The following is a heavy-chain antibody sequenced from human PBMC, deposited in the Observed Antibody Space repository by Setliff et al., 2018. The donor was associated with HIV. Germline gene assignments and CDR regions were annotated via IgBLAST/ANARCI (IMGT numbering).Heavy chain of an antibody. J-gene: IGHJ4*02. CDR1: GGSINRSRYY. CDR3: ARRNYDILTGFYSGLG. Sequence: KTSETLSLTCTVSGGSINRSRYYWGWIRQPPGKGLEWIGSIYYSGSTYQNPSLKSRVAISVDTSKNQFSLKLSSVTAADTAVYYCARRNYDILTGFYSGLGWGQGTLVTVS. V-gene: IGHV4-39*01. D-gene: IGHD3-9*01. CDR2: IYYSGST.